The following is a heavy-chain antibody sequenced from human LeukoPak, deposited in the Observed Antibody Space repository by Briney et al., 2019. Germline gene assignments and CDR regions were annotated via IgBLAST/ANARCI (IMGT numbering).Heavy chain of an antibody. V-gene: IGHV1-69*05. CDR3: ARGRGGHWYFDL. J-gene: IGHJ2*01. CDR1: GGTFSSYA. CDR2: IIPIFGTA. Sequence: SVKASCKASGGTFSSYAISWVRQAPGQGLEWMGGIIPIFGTANYAQKFQGRVTITTDESTSTAYMELSSLRSEDTAVYYCARGRGGHWYFDLWGRGTLVTVSS.